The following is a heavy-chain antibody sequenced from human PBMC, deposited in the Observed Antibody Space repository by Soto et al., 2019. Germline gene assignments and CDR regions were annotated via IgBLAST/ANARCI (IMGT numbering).Heavy chain of an antibody. CDR2: IYHSGST. V-gene: IGHV4-30-2*01. D-gene: IGHD2-15*01. CDR3: ARGISAKNGSFFDS. CDR1: GGSISSGGYS. J-gene: IGHJ4*02. Sequence: LSLTCAVSGGSISSGGYSWSWIRQPPGKGLEWIGYIYHSGSTYYNPSLKSRVTISVDRSKNQFSLKLSSVTAADTAVYYCARGISAKNGSFFDSWGQGTPVTVPS.